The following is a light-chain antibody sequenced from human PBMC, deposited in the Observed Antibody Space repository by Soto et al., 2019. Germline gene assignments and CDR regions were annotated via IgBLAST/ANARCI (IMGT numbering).Light chain of an antibody. Sequence: DIQMTHSPSTLSASVGDRVTITCRASQSISSWVAWYQQKPGKAPKLLIYDASSLESGVPSRFSGSGSGTEFTLTISSLQPDDFATYYCQQYNSYSGTFGQGTKVDIK. CDR1: QSISSW. V-gene: IGKV1-5*01. J-gene: IGKJ1*01. CDR2: DAS. CDR3: QQYNSYSGT.